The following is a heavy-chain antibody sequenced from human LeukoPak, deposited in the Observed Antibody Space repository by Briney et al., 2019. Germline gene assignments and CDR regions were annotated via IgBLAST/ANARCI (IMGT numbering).Heavy chain of an antibody. Sequence: QPGGSLRLSCAASGLTFSTYAMSWVRQAPRKGLEWVSTIIDSGGATYYAESVKGRFTISRDNSKNTLYLQMNSLRAEDTATYYCAKDRNYDILTGYNWFDPWGQGTLSPSPQ. J-gene: IGHJ5*02. CDR3: AKDRNYDILTGYNWFDP. CDR2: IIDSGGAT. V-gene: IGHV3-23*01. CDR1: GLTFSTYA. D-gene: IGHD3-9*01.